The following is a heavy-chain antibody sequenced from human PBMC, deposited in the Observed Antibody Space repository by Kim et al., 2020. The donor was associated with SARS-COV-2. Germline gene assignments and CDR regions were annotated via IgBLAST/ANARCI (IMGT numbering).Heavy chain of an antibody. J-gene: IGHJ6*03. CDR2: MNPNSGNT. CDR3: ARGFSWHDYGDYGVNYYMDV. D-gene: IGHD4-17*01. Sequence: ASVKVSCKASGYTFTSYDINWVRQATGQGLEWMGWMNPNSGNTGYAQKFQGRVTMTRNTSISTAYMELSSLRSEDTAVYYCARGFSWHDYGDYGVNYYMDVWGKGTTVTVSS. CDR1: GYTFTSYD. V-gene: IGHV1-8*01.